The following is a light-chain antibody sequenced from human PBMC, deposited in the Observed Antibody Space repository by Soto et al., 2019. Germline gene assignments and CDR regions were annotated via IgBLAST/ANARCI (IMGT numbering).Light chain of an antibody. CDR3: QQYNNWPPLT. Sequence: EIVMTQSPVTLSVSPGERATLSCRASQSVSSNFAWYQQKPGQAPRLLIYGASTRATGIPARFIGSRSGTEFPLTINSLPSEDFAVYYCQQYNNWPPLTFGGGTKVEIK. J-gene: IGKJ4*01. V-gene: IGKV3-15*01. CDR1: QSVSSN. CDR2: GAS.